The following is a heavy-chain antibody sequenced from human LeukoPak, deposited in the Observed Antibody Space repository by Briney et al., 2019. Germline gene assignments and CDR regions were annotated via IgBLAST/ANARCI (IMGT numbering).Heavy chain of an antibody. Sequence: PGRSLRLSCTASGFTFGDYAMSWFRQAPGKGLEWVGFIRSKAYGGTTEYAASVKGRFTISRDDSKSIAYLQMNSLKTEDTAVYYCTRDLVSYPAPVYFDYWGQGTLVTVSS. V-gene: IGHV3-49*03. CDR2: IRSKAYGGTT. CDR1: GFTFGDYA. D-gene: IGHD1-26*01. J-gene: IGHJ4*02. CDR3: TRDLVSYPAPVYFDY.